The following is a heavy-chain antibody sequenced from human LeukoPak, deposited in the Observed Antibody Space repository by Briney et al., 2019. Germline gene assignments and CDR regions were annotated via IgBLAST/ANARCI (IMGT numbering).Heavy chain of an antibody. CDR1: GFTFSSYW. Sequence: PGGSLRLSCAASGFTFSSYWMSWVRQAPGKGLEWVANIKQDGSENYYVDSVKGRFTISRDNAKNSLYLQMNSLRAEDTAVYYCARGTSNYGGTSIDAFDIWGQGTMVTVSS. CDR2: IKQDGSEN. CDR3: ARGTSNYGGTSIDAFDI. V-gene: IGHV3-7*01. D-gene: IGHD4-23*01. J-gene: IGHJ3*02.